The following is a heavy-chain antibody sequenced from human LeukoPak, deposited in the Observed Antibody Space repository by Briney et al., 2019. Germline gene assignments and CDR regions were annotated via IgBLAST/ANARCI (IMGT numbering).Heavy chain of an antibody. Sequence: GGSLRLSCAASGFTFSSYAMSWVRQAPGKGLEWVSAISGSGGSTYYADSVKGRFTISRDNSKNTLYLQMNSQRAEDTAVYYCAKRSGRTTGRYDYWGQGTLVTVSS. V-gene: IGHV3-23*01. CDR1: GFTFSSYA. CDR3: AKRSGRTTGRYDY. CDR2: ISGSGGST. D-gene: IGHD4-17*01. J-gene: IGHJ4*02.